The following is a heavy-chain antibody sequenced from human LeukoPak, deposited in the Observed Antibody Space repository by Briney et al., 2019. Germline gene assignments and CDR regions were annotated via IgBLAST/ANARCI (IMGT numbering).Heavy chain of an antibody. V-gene: IGHV3-23*01. CDR3: AKDSPIGYCSGGSCWGRGDY. CDR1: GFTFSSYA. Sequence: GGSLRLSCAASGFTFSSYAMSWVRQAPGKGLEWVSAISGSGGSTYYADSVKGRFTISRDNSKNTLYLQMNSLRAEDTAVYYCAKDSPIGYCSGGSCWGRGDYWGQGTLVTVSS. D-gene: IGHD2-15*01. CDR2: ISGSGGST. J-gene: IGHJ4*02.